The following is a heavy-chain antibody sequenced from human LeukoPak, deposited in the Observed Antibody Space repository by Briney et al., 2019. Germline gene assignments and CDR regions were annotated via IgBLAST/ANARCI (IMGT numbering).Heavy chain of an antibody. CDR1: AFTFYMYA. Sequence: DPGGSLTLSCPASAFTFYMYAMSWVRQAPGKGLEWVASMCGTAGCTFYPDSVKGRFTISRENSKNVLYLRMNSLTAEDTAIYYCAKDRPNFHENSGHYYRRDGDSWGQGTLVTVSS. CDR3: AKDRPNFHENSGHYYRRDGDS. D-gene: IGHD3-22*01. V-gene: IGHV3-23*01. J-gene: IGHJ5*01. CDR2: MCGTAGCT.